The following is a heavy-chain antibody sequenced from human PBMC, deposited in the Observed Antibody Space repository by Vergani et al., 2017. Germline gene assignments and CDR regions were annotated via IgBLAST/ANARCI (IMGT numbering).Heavy chain of an antibody. Sequence: QVQLQESGPGLVKPSETLSLPCTVSGGSVSSGSYHWSWIRQPAGKGLEWIGYRYYSGSTNYNPALKIRVTISVDTSKNQFSLKLSSVTAADTAVYYCARTAGYCTNGVCWANPNFDYWGQGTLVTVSS. D-gene: IGHD2-8*01. CDR1: GGSVSSGSYH. J-gene: IGHJ4*02. CDR3: ARTAGYCTNGVCWANPNFDY. CDR2: RYYSGST. V-gene: IGHV4-61*10.